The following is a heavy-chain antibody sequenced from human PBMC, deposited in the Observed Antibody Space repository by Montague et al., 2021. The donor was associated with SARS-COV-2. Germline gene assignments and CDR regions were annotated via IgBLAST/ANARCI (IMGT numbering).Heavy chain of an antibody. V-gene: IGHV4-34*01. D-gene: IGHD3-10*01. CDR1: GGSFSGHY. CDR3: ARGARQGYGFRLGSFGY. CDR2: INHSGST. Sequence: SETLSLTCAVYGGSFSGHYWNWIRQPPGKGLEWIGEINHSGSTNNNPSLKSRVTMSVDTSKNQFSLKLSSVTAADTAVYYCARGARQGYGFRLGSFGYWGHGTLVTVSS. J-gene: IGHJ4*01.